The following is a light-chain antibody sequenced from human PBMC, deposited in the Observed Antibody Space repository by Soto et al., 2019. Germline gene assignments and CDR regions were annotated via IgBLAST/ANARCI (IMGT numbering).Light chain of an antibody. J-gene: IGLJ1*01. CDR2: DVS. V-gene: IGLV2-14*01. CDR1: SSDVGGYNY. CDR3: SSYTSSSTGV. Sequence: QSVLTQPASVSGSPGQSITISCTGTSSDVGGYNYVSWYQQQPGKAPKLMIYDVSNRPSGVSNRFSGSKSGNTASLTISGLQAEDEADYYCSSYTSSSTGVFGTGTKVTVL.